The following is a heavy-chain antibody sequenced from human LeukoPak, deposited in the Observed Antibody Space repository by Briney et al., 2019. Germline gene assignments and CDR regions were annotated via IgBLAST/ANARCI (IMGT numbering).Heavy chain of an antibody. D-gene: IGHD6-13*01. Sequence: GGSLRLSCAASGFTFSSYNMNLVRQAPGKGLEWVSSISSSSSYIYYADSLKGRFTISRGNAKNSLYLQMNSLRAEDRAVYYCARVGSQLGTSYFDYWGQGTLVTVSS. J-gene: IGHJ4*02. CDR2: ISSSSSYI. CDR1: GFTFSSYN. V-gene: IGHV3-21*01. CDR3: ARVGSQLGTSYFDY.